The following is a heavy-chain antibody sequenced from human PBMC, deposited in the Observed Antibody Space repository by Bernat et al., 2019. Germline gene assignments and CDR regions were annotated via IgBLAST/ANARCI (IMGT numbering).Heavy chain of an antibody. CDR2: VSYDGSNK. J-gene: IGHJ4*02. CDR1: GFTFSSYG. Sequence: QVQLVESGGGVVQPGRSLRLFCAASGFTFSSYGMHWVRQAPGKGLEWVALVSYDGSNKYYADSVKGRFTISRDNSKNTLYLQMNSLRAEDTAVYYCALTPGTVTLSDYWGQGTLVTVSS. V-gene: IGHV3-30*03. D-gene: IGHD4-17*01. CDR3: ALTPGTVTLSDY.